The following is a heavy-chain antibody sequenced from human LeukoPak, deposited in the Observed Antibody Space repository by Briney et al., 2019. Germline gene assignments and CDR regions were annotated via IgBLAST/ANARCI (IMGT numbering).Heavy chain of an antibody. CDR3: TTDFGVFRSDFWSGYCRFDY. Sequence: GGSLRLSCAASGFTFSNAWMSWVRQAPGRGLEWVGRIKSKTDGGTTDYAAPVKGRFTISRDDSKNTLYLQMNSLKTEDTAVYYCTTDFGVFRSDFWSGYCRFDYWGQGTLVTVSS. CDR2: IKSKTDGGTT. J-gene: IGHJ4*02. D-gene: IGHD3-3*01. V-gene: IGHV3-15*01. CDR1: GFTFSNAW.